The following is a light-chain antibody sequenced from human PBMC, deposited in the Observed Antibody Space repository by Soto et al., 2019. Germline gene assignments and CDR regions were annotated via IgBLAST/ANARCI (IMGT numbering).Light chain of an antibody. CDR1: QSVFIW. Sequence: DIQMTQSPSTLSASVGDRVTITCRASQSVFIWLAWYQHKPGRAPKLLIFEGTNLENGVPSRLSGGGVEKEFKLPIHGLQPDDFQTYYCQHYSGNSLTFGQGTKLDI. CDR3: QHYSGNSLT. J-gene: IGKJ2*01. CDR2: EGT. V-gene: IGKV1-5*01.